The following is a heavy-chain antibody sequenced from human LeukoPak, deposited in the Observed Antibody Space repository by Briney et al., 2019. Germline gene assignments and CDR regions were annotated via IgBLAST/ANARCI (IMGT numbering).Heavy chain of an antibody. D-gene: IGHD5-12*01. CDR1: GFTFSSYA. CDR2: LTGSGSST. V-gene: IGHV3-23*01. J-gene: IGHJ4*02. Sequence: GGSLRLSCAASGFTFSSYAMNWVRQAPGKGLEWVSALTGSGSSTYYTDSVKGRFTISRDNSKNTLYLQMNSLGAEDTAVYYCAKDTSSAYAPFYFDYWGQGTLVTVSS. CDR3: AKDTSSAYAPFYFDY.